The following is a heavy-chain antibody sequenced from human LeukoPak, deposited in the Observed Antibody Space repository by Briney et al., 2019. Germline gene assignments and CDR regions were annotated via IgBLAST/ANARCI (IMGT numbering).Heavy chain of an antibody. CDR1: GFAFSTYA. CDR2: LSGSDEST. Sequence: PGGSLRLSCAASGFAFSTYAMNWVRQAPGKGLEWVSALSGSDESTYYADSVKGRFTISRDKSTNTVYLQMNSLRAEDTAVYYCAKERCRTSCYLFDAWGQGTLVTVSS. CDR3: AKERCRTSCYLFDA. J-gene: IGHJ5*02. V-gene: IGHV3-23*01. D-gene: IGHD2-2*01.